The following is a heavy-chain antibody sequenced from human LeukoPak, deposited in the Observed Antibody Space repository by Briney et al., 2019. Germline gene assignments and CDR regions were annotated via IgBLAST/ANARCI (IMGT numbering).Heavy chain of an antibody. CDR2: INPNTGDR. J-gene: IGHJ4*02. V-gene: IGHV1-8*03. CDR1: GYTFTNYH. CDR3: ARTTSLTASGYDF. Sequence: AASLKVSCKASGYTFTNYHINWVRQAPGQGLEWMGWINPNTGDRGYAQKFQGRVSITSDTSISTAYMELGSPRSEDTAVYFCARTTSLTASGYDFWGQGTLVTVSS. D-gene: IGHD4-17*01.